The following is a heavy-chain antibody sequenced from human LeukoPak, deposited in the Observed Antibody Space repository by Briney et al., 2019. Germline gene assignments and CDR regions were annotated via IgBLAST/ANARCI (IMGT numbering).Heavy chain of an antibody. CDR1: GFTFSSYA. J-gene: IGHJ6*02. Sequence: PGGSLRLSCAASGFTFSSYAMHWVRQAPGKGLEWVAVISYDGSNKYYADSVKGRFTISRDNAKNSLFLQMISLRAEDTAVYYCARVSEYSSSVAPTYYYGMDVWGQGTTVTVSS. CDR3: ARVSEYSSSVAPTYYYGMDV. CDR2: ISYDGSNK. V-gene: IGHV3-30-3*01. D-gene: IGHD6-6*01.